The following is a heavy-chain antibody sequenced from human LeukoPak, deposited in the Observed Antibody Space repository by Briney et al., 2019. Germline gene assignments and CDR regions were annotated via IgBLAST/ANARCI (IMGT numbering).Heavy chain of an antibody. Sequence: AASVKVSCKASGYTFTSYDINWVRQATGQGLEWMGWMNPNSGNTGYAQKFQGRVTMTRNTSISTAYMELSSLRSEDTAVYYCARRARDTALFDPWGRGTLVTVSS. J-gene: IGHJ5*02. CDR1: GYTFTSYD. V-gene: IGHV1-8*01. CDR2: MNPNSGNT. D-gene: IGHD5-18*01. CDR3: ARRARDTALFDP.